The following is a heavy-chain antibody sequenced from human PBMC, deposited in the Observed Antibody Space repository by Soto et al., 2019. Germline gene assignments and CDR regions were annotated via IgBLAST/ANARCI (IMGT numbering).Heavy chain of an antibody. D-gene: IGHD2-15*01. J-gene: IGHJ3*02. V-gene: IGHV3-23*01. CDR1: GYTFSSYA. Sequence: HPGGSLRLSCAASGYTFSSYAMSWVRQAPGKGLEWVSVISGSGDSTYYADSVKGRFTISRDNSEDTLYLRMNSLRAEDTAVYSCARELGYCSGGNCYPEGAFDIWGQGTMVTVSS. CDR3: ARELGYCSGGNCYPEGAFDI. CDR2: ISGSGDST.